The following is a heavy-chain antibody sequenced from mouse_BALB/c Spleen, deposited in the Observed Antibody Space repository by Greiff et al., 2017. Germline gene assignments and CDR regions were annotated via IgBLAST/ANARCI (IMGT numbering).Heavy chain of an antibody. CDR1: GFTFSSYA. J-gene: IGHJ4*01. V-gene: IGHV5-6-5*01. CDR2: ISSGGST. Sequence: VQLKESGGGLVKPGGSLKLSCAASGFTFSSYAMSWVRQTPEKRLEWVASISSGGSTYYPDSVKGRFTISRDNARNILYLQMSSLRSEDTAMYYCAIPNYYGSSYGYAMDYWGQGTSVTVSS. D-gene: IGHD1-1*01. CDR3: AIPNYYGSSYGYAMDY.